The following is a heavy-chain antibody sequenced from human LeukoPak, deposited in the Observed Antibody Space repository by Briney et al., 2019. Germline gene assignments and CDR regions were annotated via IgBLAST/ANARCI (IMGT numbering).Heavy chain of an antibody. D-gene: IGHD3-10*01. V-gene: IGHV4-30-2*01. Sequence: SQTLSLTCTVSGGSISSGGYYWSWIRQPPGKGLEWIGEINHSGSTNYNPSLKSRVTISVDTSKNQFSLKLSSVTAADTAVYYCARNRSGSYAFDYWGQGTLVTVSS. CDR2: INHSGST. CDR3: ARNRSGSYAFDY. J-gene: IGHJ4*02. CDR1: GGSISSGGYY.